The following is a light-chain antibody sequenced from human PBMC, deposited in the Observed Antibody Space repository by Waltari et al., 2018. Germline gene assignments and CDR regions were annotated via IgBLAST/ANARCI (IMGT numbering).Light chain of an antibody. CDR2: DTS. J-gene: IGKJ1*01. CDR1: EGVRGAF. V-gene: IGKV3-20*01. CDR3: QHNVRLPVT. Sequence: SCRASEGVRGAFIWYQQKPGQAPRLLIYDTSTRATGVPDRFSGSGSGTDFSLTISRLEPEDSAVYFCQHNVRLPVTFGQGTKVEIK.